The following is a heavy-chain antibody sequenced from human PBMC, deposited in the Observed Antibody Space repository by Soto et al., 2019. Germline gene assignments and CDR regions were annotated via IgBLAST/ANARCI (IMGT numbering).Heavy chain of an antibody. CDR1: GFTVSSNY. J-gene: IGHJ6*02. V-gene: IGHV3-53*01. CDR2: IYSGGST. CDR3: AREGWAARLVMDYYYGMDV. Sequence: EVQLVESGGGLIQPGGPLRLSCAASGFTVSSNYMSWVRQAPGKGLEWVSVIYSGGSTYYADSVKGRFTISRDNSKNTLYLQMNSLRAEDTAVYYCAREGWAARLVMDYYYGMDVWGQGTTVTVSS. D-gene: IGHD6-6*01.